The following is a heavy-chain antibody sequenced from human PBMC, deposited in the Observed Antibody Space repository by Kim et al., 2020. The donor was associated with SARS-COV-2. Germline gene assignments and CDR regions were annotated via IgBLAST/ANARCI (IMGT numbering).Heavy chain of an antibody. CDR1: GFTFSNAW. CDR3: TTDLGYSYGTLFDY. CDR2: IKSKTDGGTT. D-gene: IGHD5-18*01. J-gene: IGHJ4*02. Sequence: GGSLRLSCAASGFTFSNAWMSWVRQAPGKGLEWVGRIKSKTDGGTTDYAAPVKGRFTISRDDSKNTLYLQMNSLKTEDTAVYYCTTDLGYSYGTLFDYWGQGTLVTVSS. V-gene: IGHV3-15*01.